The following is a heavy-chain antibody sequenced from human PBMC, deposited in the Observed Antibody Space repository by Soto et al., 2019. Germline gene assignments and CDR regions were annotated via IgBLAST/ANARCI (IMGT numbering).Heavy chain of an antibody. J-gene: IGHJ5*02. CDR2: ISAYNGKT. Sequence: SVKVSCKASGYTFTSYGISWVRQAPGKGLEWMGLISAYNGKTNYAQKLKGRVTMTTDTSTRTAYMELRSMRSDETAVYYCARDRNWNDVGWFYXWGQGTLVTVSX. D-gene: IGHD1-1*01. V-gene: IGHV1-18*01. CDR1: GYTFTSYG. CDR3: ARDRNWNDVGWFYX.